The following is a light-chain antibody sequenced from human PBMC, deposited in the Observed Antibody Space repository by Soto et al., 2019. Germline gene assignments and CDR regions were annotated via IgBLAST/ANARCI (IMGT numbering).Light chain of an antibody. J-gene: IGLJ2*01. CDR1: SSDAGGYYY. V-gene: IGLV2-14*01. Sequence: QSALTQPASVSGSPGQSITISCTGTSSDAGGYYYVSWYQHHPGKAPKLIIYEVTNRPSGVSYRFSGSKSGNTAFLIISGLQAEDEADYYCSSYTSSSAPHVVFGGGTQLTVL. CDR2: EVT. CDR3: SSYTSSSAPHVV.